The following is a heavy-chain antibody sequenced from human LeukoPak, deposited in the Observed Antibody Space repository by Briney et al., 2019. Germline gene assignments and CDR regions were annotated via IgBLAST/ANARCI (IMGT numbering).Heavy chain of an antibody. J-gene: IGHJ4*02. CDR3: ASSGSWAY. CDR1: GFTFSTYS. CDR2: ISSSSSTI. V-gene: IGHV3-48*01. Sequence: GGSLRLSCAASGFTFSTYSLNLVRQAPGKGLEWVSYISSSSSTIYYADSVKGRFTISRDNAKNSLFLQMNSLRAEDTAVYYCASSGSWAYWGQGTLVTVSS. D-gene: IGHD1-26*01.